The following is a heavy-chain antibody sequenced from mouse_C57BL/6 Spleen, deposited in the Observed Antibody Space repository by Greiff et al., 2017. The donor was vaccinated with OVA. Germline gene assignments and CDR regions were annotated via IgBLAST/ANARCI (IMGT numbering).Heavy chain of an antibody. D-gene: IGHD2-4*01. V-gene: IGHV1-42*01. J-gene: IGHJ4*01. CDR3: AGDYDMGAMDY. Sequence: VQLQQSGPELVKPGASVKISCKASGYSFTGYYMNWVKQSPEKSLEWIGEINPSTGGTTYNQKFKAKATLTVDKSSSTAYMQLKSLTSEDSAVYYCAGDYDMGAMDYWGQGTSVTVSS. CDR1: GYSFTGYY. CDR2: INPSTGGT.